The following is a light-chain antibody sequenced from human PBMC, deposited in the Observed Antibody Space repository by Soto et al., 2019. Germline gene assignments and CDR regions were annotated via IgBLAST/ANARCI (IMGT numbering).Light chain of an antibody. V-gene: IGKV3-15*01. CDR2: GAS. CDR1: QSVSNN. CDR3: QQYNDWPPKYT. J-gene: IGKJ2*01. Sequence: EIVMTQSPATLSVSPGERATLSCRASQSVSNNLAWYQQKPGQAPRLLIYGASTRATGIPVRFSGSGSGTEFTLTISSLQSEDFAVYYCQQYNDWPPKYTFGQGTKLEIK.